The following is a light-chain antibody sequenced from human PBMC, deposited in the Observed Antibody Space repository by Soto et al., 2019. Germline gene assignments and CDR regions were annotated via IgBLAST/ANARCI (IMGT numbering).Light chain of an antibody. CDR3: QSYDRSLTGV. CDR1: SSNIGADFD. CDR2: GNT. J-gene: IGLJ1*01. V-gene: IGLV1-40*01. Sequence: QSMLTQPPSVSGAPGQRITISCTGSSSNIGADFDVYWYQQLPGAAPKLLIYGNTNRPSGVPDRFSGSKSGTSASLAITGLQAEDEADYYCQSYDRSLTGVFGTGTKVTVL.